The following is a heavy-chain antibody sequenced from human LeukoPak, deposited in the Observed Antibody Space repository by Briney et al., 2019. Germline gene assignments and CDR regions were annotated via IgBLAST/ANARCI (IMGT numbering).Heavy chain of an antibody. D-gene: IGHD3-22*01. CDR1: GYSFTNYW. Sequence: GESLKISCKGSGYSFTNYWIGWVRQMPGKGLEWMGIIYPGDSDTRYTPSLQGQVTISADKSISTAYLQWSSLKASDTAMYYRAMRDSSGYSFDYWGQGTLVTVSS. J-gene: IGHJ4*02. V-gene: IGHV5-51*01. CDR3: AMRDSSGYSFDY. CDR2: IYPGDSDT.